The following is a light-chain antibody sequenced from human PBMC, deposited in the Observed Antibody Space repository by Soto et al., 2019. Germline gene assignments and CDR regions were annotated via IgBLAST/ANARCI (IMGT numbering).Light chain of an antibody. CDR2: EVT. CDR3: TSYVGNDIWV. CDR1: SSDVGAYKY. J-gene: IGLJ3*02. Sequence: QSVLTQPPSASGSPGQSVTISCTGTSSDVGAYKYVSWYQQYPGKAPKLMIYEVTKRPSGVPARFSGSKSGNTASLTVSGLQAEDESDCYCTSYVGNDIWVFGGGTKLTVL. V-gene: IGLV2-8*01.